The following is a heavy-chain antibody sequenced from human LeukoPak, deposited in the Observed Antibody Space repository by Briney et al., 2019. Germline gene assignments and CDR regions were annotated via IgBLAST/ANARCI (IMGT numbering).Heavy chain of an antibody. CDR1: GFTFSSYA. CDR3: ARDYYDSSGYYVDFYYGMDI. Sequence: QPGGSLRLSCAASGFTFSSYAMHWVRQAPGKGLEWVAVISYDGSNKYYADSVKGRFTISRDNSKNTLYLQMNSLRAEDTAVYYCARDYYDSSGYYVDFYYGMDIWGQGTTVTVSS. D-gene: IGHD3-22*01. CDR2: ISYDGSNK. V-gene: IGHV3-30*04. J-gene: IGHJ6*02.